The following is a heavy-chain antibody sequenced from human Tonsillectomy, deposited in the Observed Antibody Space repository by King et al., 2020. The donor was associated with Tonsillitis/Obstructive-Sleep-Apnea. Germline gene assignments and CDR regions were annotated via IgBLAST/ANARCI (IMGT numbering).Heavy chain of an antibody. D-gene: IGHD3-22*01. CDR2: SRPNNGDT. CDR3: SRDYYDSSGYYHGYFQH. Sequence: QLVQSGAEVKKPGASVKVSCKASGYTFTSYDITWVRQAPGQGLEWMGWSRPNNGDTNYAQKLQGRVTMTSDTSTSTAYMELGSLRSDDTAVYYCSRDYYDSSGYYHGYFQHWGQGTLVTVSS. CDR1: GYTFTSYD. V-gene: IGHV1-18*01. J-gene: IGHJ1*01.